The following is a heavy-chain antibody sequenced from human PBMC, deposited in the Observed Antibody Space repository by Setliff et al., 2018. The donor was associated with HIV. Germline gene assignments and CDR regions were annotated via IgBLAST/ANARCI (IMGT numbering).Heavy chain of an antibody. V-gene: IGHV4-38-2*01. CDR3: ARGELLPGWFDP. D-gene: IGHD1-26*01. Sequence: SETLSLTCAVSGYSISSSGYYWGWIRQPPGKGLEWIGSIYHSGSTYYNPSLKSRVTISVDTSKNQFSLKLTSVTAADTAVYYCARGELLPGWFDPWGQGTLVPSPQ. CDR2: IYHSGST. CDR1: GYSISSSGYY. J-gene: IGHJ5*02.